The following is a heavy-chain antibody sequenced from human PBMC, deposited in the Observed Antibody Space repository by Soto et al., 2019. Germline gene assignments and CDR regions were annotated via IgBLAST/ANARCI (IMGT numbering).Heavy chain of an antibody. J-gene: IGHJ4*02. CDR2: ISHTGTT. D-gene: IGHD6-19*01. CDR1: GGSISDNW. V-gene: IGHV4-4*02. CDR3: ARHIAVPRTRGFDF. Sequence: QVQLQESGPGLVKPSVTLYLTCAVSGGSISDNWWSWVRQPPGKGLEWIGEISHTGTTHYNPSLWSRVTISIAKSKYQCSRNLSSVTAADTAVYYCARHIAVPRTRGFDFWGQGTLVTVFS.